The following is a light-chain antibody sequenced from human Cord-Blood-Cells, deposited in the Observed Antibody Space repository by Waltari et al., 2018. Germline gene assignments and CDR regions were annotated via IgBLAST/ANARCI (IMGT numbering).Light chain of an antibody. Sequence: QSALPQPASVSGSPGQSIPISCTGTSSDVGGYHYVSWYQQHPGKAPKLMIYEVSNRPSGVSNRFSGSKSGNTASLTISGLQAEDEADYYCSSYTSSSTRVFGGGTKLTVL. J-gene: IGLJ3*02. V-gene: IGLV2-14*01. CDR3: SSYTSSSTRV. CDR1: SSDVGGYHY. CDR2: EVS.